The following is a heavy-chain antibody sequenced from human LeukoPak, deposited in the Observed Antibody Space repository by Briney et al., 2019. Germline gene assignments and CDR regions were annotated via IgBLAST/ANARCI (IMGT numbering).Heavy chain of an antibody. J-gene: IGHJ3*02. CDR1: GGTIMVAAYS. V-gene: IGHV4-30-2*01. CDR3: ARGYGDNSGAFDI. Sequence: PSETLSPTCTVSGGTIMVAAYSWSWIRQPPGKGLEWIGYIYYSGRTYYNPSLKSRVTISLDRSKNQFSLKLSSVTAADTAVYFCARGYGDNSGAFDIWGQGTLVTVSS. D-gene: IGHD4-23*01. CDR2: IYYSGRT.